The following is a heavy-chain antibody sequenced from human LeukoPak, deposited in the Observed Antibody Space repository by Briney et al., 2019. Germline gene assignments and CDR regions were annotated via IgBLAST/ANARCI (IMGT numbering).Heavy chain of an antibody. Sequence: GRSLRLSCAASGFTFSNYGFHWVRQAPGKGLEWVAFIRYDGSNKYYADSVKGRFTISRDNSKNTLYLQMNSLRAEDTAVYYCAKDPRYCSSTSCLGAFDIWGQGTMVAVSS. J-gene: IGHJ3*02. D-gene: IGHD2-2*01. CDR3: AKDPRYCSSTSCLGAFDI. CDR2: IRYDGSNK. CDR1: GFTFSNYG. V-gene: IGHV3-30*02.